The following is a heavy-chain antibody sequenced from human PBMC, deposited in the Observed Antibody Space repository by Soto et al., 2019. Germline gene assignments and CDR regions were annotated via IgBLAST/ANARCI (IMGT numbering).Heavy chain of an antibody. CDR1: GFTFSSYS. Sequence: PGGSLRLSCAASGFTFSSYSMNWVRQAPGKGLEWVSYISSSSSTIYYADSVKGRFTISRDNAKNSLYLQMNSLRDEDTAVYYCARDPRPGIVGATYYYYGMDVWGQGTTVTVSS. D-gene: IGHD1-26*01. CDR3: ARDPRPGIVGATYYYYGMDV. V-gene: IGHV3-48*02. CDR2: ISSSSSTI. J-gene: IGHJ6*02.